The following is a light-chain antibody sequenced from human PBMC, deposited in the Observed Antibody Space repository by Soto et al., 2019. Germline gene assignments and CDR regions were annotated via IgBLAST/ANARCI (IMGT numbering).Light chain of an antibody. CDR1: QSVITS. CDR2: DAS. Sequence: LVLTQSPVTLALSPGERAVLSCRASQSVITSLAWYQHKPGQAPRLFIYDASKRAPGIPARFSGSGSGTDFTLTISSLEPEDFGVYYCQRRDVLPSFCQGTKVEI. J-gene: IGKJ1*01. V-gene: IGKV3-11*01. CDR3: QRRDVLPS.